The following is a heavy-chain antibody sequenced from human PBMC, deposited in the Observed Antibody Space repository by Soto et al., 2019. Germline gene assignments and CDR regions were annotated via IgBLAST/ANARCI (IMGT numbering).Heavy chain of an antibody. CDR2: ISSSGSTI. Sequence: PGGSLRLSCAASGFTFSSYEMNWVRQAPGKGLEWVSYISSSGSTIYYADSVKGRFTISRDNAKNSLCLQMNSLRAEDTAVYYCARDDWNDVTFDDWGQGTLVTVSS. CDR1: GFTFSSYE. V-gene: IGHV3-48*03. CDR3: ARDDWNDVTFDD. J-gene: IGHJ4*02. D-gene: IGHD1-1*01.